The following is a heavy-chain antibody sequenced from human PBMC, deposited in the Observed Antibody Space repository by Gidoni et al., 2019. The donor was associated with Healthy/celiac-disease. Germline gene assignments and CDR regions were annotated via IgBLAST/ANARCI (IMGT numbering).Heavy chain of an antibody. D-gene: IGHD6-19*01. J-gene: IGHJ6*02. CDR1: GFTFSSYR. CDR3: ARCIAVAGSRQPPPSYYYCMDV. Sequence: EVQLVESGGGLVQHGGSLRLSCAAAGFTFSSYRLNRDRQAPGKGLEWVSYISSSSSTRYYADSVKGRFTISRDNAKNSLYLQMNSLRDEDTAVYYCARCIAVAGSRQPPPSYYYCMDVWGQGTTVTVSS. V-gene: IGHV3-48*02. CDR2: ISSSSSTR.